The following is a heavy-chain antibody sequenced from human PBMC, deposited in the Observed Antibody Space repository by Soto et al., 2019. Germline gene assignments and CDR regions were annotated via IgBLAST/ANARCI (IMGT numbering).Heavy chain of an antibody. Sequence: SETLSLTCSVSGDSISRYSWNWIRQTPGKGPEWIGYIYSNGETKYNPSHESRVTISLDTPRNQISLHLNSVTPEDTAVYFCARGCVNVDCYPPFDYWGQGTSVTVSS. CDR3: ARGCVNVDCYPPFDY. D-gene: IGHD2-21*02. J-gene: IGHJ4*02. V-gene: IGHV4-59*12. CDR1: GDSISRYS. CDR2: IYSNGET.